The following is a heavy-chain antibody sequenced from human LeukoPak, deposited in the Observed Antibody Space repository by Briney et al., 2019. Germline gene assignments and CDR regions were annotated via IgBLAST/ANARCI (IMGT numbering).Heavy chain of an antibody. J-gene: IGHJ4*02. CDR2: IGSSGGGT. CDR1: GLTFNNYA. D-gene: IGHD6-19*01. Sequence: PGGSLRLSCEASGLTFNNYAMHWVRQSSGKGLEWVSGIGSSGGGTYYADSVKGRFTISRDTSKDTVYLQMDSLRAEDTAVYYCARDPGAIAVAGTMGFDYWGQGTLVTVSS. V-gene: IGHV3-23*01. CDR3: ARDPGAIAVAGTMGFDY.